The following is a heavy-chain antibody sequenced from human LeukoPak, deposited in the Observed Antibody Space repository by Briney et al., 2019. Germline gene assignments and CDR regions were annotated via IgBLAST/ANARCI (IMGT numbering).Heavy chain of an antibody. Sequence: GESLKISCKGSGYSFTNYWIGWVRQMPGRGLEWMGIIYPGDSDTRYSPSFQGQVTISADKSISTAHLQWSSLKASDTAMYYCARSLSGSLRRPLDYWGQGTLVTVSS. CDR1: GYSFTNYW. V-gene: IGHV5-51*01. CDR2: IYPGDSDT. D-gene: IGHD1-26*01. J-gene: IGHJ4*02. CDR3: ARSLSGSLRRPLDY.